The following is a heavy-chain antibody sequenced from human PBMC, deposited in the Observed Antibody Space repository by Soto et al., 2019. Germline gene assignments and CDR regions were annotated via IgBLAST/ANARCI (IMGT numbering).Heavy chain of an antibody. Sequence: EVQLAESGGGLVQPGGSLRLSCAASGFTFSDHSMDWVRQAPGKGLEWVGSSRDKVHSHTTEYAASVKGRFTISRGYSENSLYLQMNSLKTEDTAVYYCARGVVSTGYVDYWGQGTVVTVSS. D-gene: IGHD5-12*01. CDR3: ARGVVSTGYVDY. CDR2: SRDKVHSHTT. V-gene: IGHV3-72*01. CDR1: GFTFSDHS. J-gene: IGHJ4*02.